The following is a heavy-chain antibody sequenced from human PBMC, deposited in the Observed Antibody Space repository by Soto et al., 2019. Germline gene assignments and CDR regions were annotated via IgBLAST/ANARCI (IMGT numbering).Heavy chain of an antibody. D-gene: IGHD5-12*01. CDR2: IAYDGGNK. J-gene: IGHJ3*02. Sequence: QVQLVESGGGVVQPGRSLRLSCAASGFTFSSYAIHWVRQAPGKGLEWVAVIAYDGGNKYYADSVKGRFTISRDNSKNTLYLEMNSLRVEDTALYYCAREARALDIWGQGTMVTVSS. V-gene: IGHV3-30-3*01. CDR3: AREARALDI. CDR1: GFTFSSYA.